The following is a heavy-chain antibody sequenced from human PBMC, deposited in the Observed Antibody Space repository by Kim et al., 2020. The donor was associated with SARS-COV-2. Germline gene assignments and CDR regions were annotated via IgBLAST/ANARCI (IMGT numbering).Heavy chain of an antibody. CDR3: ARGIARFDP. V-gene: IGHV4-59*01. CDR2: IYYTGST. J-gene: IGHJ5*02. CDR1: GGSISSFY. Sequence: SETLSLTCTVSGGSISSFYWTWIRQPPGKGLEWIGYIYYTGSTNYNPSLRSRVTMSVHMSKNQFSLRLNSVTAADTAVYYCARGIARFDPWGQGARVTV. D-gene: IGHD6-13*01.